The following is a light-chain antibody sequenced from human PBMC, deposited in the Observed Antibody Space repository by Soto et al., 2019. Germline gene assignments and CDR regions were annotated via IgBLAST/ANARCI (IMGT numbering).Light chain of an antibody. CDR2: DAS. CDR1: QSVSSY. J-gene: IGKJ4*01. CDR3: QQRSNWPT. Sequence: EIVLTQSPATLSLSPGERATLSCRASQSVSSYLAWYQQKPGQAPRLLIYDASNRATGIPARFSGSGSGTDFTLPISSLEPEDFAVYYCQQRSNWPTFGGGTKV. V-gene: IGKV3-11*01.